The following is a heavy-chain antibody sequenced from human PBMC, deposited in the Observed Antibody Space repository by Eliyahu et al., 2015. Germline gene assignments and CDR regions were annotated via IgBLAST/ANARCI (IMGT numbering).Heavy chain of an antibody. J-gene: IGHJ4*02. Sequence: EXXLVESGGGLVQPGGSLKLXCAASGFTFSGSAMHWVRQASGKGLEXVGRIRSKANSYATAYAASVKGRFTISRDDSKNTAYLQMSSLKTEDTAVYYCTTHMWIQLSMINCWGQGTLVTVSS. CDR3: TTHMWIQLSMINC. CDR2: IRSKANSYAT. D-gene: IGHD5-18*01. CDR1: GFTFSGSA. V-gene: IGHV3-73*02.